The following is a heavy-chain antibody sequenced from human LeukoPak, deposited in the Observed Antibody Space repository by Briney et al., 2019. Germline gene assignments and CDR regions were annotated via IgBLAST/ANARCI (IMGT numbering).Heavy chain of an antibody. D-gene: IGHD3-3*01. CDR2: ISSSSSTI. V-gene: IGHV3-48*01. J-gene: IGHJ4*02. Sequence: GGSLRLSCAASGFTFSSYGMNWVRQAPGKGLEWVSYISSSSSTIYYADSVKGRFTISRDNAKNSLYLQMNSLRAEDTAVYYRARIYDFWSGYHFDYWGQGTLVTVSS. CDR3: ARIYDFWSGYHFDY. CDR1: GFTFSSYG.